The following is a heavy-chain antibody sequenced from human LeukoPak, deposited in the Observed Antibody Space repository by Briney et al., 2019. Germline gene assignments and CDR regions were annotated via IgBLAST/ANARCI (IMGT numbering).Heavy chain of an antibody. V-gene: IGHV4-31*03. Sequence: SETLSLTCTVSGDSINSGGYYWSWIRQHPGKGLEWIGYIYYSGSTYYNPSLISRVIISVDTSKNQFSLKLSSVTAADTAVYYCARDKNGATPDYWGQGALVTVSS. CDR2: IYYSGST. CDR1: GDSINSGGYY. CDR3: ARDKNGATPDY. J-gene: IGHJ4*02. D-gene: IGHD2-15*01.